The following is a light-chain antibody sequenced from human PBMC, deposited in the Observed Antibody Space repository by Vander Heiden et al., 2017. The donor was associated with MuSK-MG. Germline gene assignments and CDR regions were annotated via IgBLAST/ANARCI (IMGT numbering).Light chain of an antibody. J-gene: IGKJ1*01. CDR1: QSISSW. CDR3: QQDYSLTWT. V-gene: IGKV1-5*03. CDR2: KAS. Sequence: DIQMTQSPSTLSASVGDRVTITCRASQSISSWLAWYQQKPGKAPKLLIYKASSLESGVPSRFSGSGSGTEFTLTISSLQPDDFATYYCQQDYSLTWTFGQGTKVEIK.